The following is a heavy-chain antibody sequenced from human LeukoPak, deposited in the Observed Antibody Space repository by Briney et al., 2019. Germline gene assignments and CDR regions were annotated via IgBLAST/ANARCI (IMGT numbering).Heavy chain of an antibody. D-gene: IGHD5-12*01. CDR2: IKQDGSEK. V-gene: IGHV3-7*01. J-gene: IGHJ4*02. CDR1: GFTFSNSW. Sequence: GGSLRLSCAASGFTFSNSWMQWVRQAPGKGLEWVASIKQDGSEKYYMDSVKGRFTISRDNAKNSLFLQMNSLRAEDTAVYHCTRGGNYCFGSWGQGSPVTVSS. CDR3: TRGGNYCFGS.